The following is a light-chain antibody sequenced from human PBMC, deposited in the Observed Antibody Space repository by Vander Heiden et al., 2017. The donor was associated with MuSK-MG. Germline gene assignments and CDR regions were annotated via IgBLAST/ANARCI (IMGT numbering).Light chain of an antibody. CDR2: AAS. J-gene: IGKJ4*01. CDR1: QGISNY. V-gene: IGKV1-27*01. CDR3: QEYNTAGLT. Sequence: DIQMTQSPSSLSASVGDRVTITCRASQGISNYLAWYQQKPGKVPKLLIYAASTLQSRVPSRLPGSGSGTDFTLSISSLHPEDVATYYCQEYNTAGLTFSGGTKLEIK.